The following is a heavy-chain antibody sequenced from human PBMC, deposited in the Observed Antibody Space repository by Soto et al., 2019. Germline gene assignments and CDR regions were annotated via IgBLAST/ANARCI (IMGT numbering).Heavy chain of an antibody. D-gene: IGHD6-19*01. V-gene: IGHV3-30-3*01. CDR2: ISYDGSNK. CDR3: ATLAVAGEGSDY. Sequence: QVQLVESGGGVVQPGRSLRLSCAASGFTFRIYAIHWVRQAPGKGLEWVAVISYDGSNKYYADSVKGRFTISRDNSKNTLYLQMNSLIAEDTAVYYCATLAVAGEGSDYWGQGTLVTVSS. J-gene: IGHJ4*02. CDR1: GFTFRIYA.